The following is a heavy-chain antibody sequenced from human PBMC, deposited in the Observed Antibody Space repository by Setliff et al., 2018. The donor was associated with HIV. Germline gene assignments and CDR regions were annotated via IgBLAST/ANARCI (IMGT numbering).Heavy chain of an antibody. V-gene: IGHV5-51*01. Sequence: PGESLKISCETSGYIFTHYWIGWVRQMPGKGLECMGIIYPNDFDTKYSPSFQGQVTTSADRSTKTAYLEWSSLKASDTAMYYCAKAGRGIYYTGGYYYDGFDVWGQGTMVTVSS. D-gene: IGHD3-22*01. CDR1: GYIFTHYW. CDR3: AKAGRGIYYTGGYYYDGFDV. CDR2: IYPNDFDT. J-gene: IGHJ3*01.